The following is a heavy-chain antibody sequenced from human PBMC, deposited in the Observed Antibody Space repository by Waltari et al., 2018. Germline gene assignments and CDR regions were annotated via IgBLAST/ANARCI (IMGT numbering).Heavy chain of an antibody. CDR3: ARDPLYYYDSSGPDAFDI. CDR2: IIPIFGTA. D-gene: IGHD3-22*01. J-gene: IGHJ3*02. V-gene: IGHV1-69*06. Sequence: GLEWMGRIIPIFGTANYAQKFQGRVTITADKSTSTAYMELSSLRSEDTAVYYCARDPLYYYDSSGPDAFDIRGQGTMVTVSS.